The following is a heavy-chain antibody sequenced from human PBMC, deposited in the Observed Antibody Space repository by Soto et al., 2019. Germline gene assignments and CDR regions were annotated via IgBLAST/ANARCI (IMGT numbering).Heavy chain of an antibody. D-gene: IGHD3-22*01. V-gene: IGHV3-23*01. CDR3: AKDEIVRYYDSSGYPHPDY. CDR1: GFTFSSYA. J-gene: IGHJ4*02. Sequence: EVQPLESGGGLVQPGGSLRLSCAASGFTFSSYAMSWVRQAPGKGLEWVSAISGSAGSTYYADSVKGRFTISRDNSKDTVDLQMNSLRAEDTAVYYCAKDEIVRYYDSSGYPHPDYWGQGTLVTVSS. CDR2: ISGSAGST.